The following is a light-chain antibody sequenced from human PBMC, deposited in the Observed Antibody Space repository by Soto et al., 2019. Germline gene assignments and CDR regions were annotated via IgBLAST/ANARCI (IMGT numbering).Light chain of an antibody. CDR1: SSDVGHYNY. J-gene: IGLJ1*01. V-gene: IGLV2-14*03. Sequence: QSALAQPASVSGSPGQSITISCTGTSSDVGHYNYVSWYQQHPGKAPKLMIYDVSQRPSGVSDRFSGSKSGNTASLTISGLQAEDEADYYCTSYTTSFTYVFGTGTKVTVL. CDR2: DVS. CDR3: TSYTTSFTYV.